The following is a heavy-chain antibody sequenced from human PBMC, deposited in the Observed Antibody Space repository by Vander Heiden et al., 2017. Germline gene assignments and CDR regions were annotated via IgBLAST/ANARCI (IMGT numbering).Heavy chain of an antibody. J-gene: IGHJ6*02. Sequence: VQLLESGGGLVQPGGSLRLSCAVSGFTFRSYAMSWVRQAPGKGLEWVSAISGSGDSTYYADSVKGRFTISRDNSKNTLYLQMNSLRAEDTAVYYCAKAAILGGYYYYGMDVWGQGTTVTVSS. CDR3: AKAAILGGYYYYGMDV. CDR1: GFTFRSYA. CDR2: ISGSGDST. V-gene: IGHV3-23*01.